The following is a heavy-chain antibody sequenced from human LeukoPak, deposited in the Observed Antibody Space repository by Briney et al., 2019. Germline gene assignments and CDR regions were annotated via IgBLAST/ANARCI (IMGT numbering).Heavy chain of an antibody. D-gene: IGHD4-11*01. CDR2: IYYSGST. J-gene: IGHJ4*02. Sequence: PAEPLSLTCTVSGGSISSYYWSWIRQPPGKGLEWIGYIYYSGSTNYNPSLKSRVTISVDTSKNQFSLKLSFVTAADTAVYYCARYNDYSIDWGQGTLVTVSS. CDR1: GGSISSYY. V-gene: IGHV4-59*01. CDR3: ARYNDYSID.